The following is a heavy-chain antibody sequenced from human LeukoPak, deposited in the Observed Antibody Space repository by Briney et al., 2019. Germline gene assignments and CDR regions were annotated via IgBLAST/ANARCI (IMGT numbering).Heavy chain of an antibody. CDR1: GFIFSAYT. D-gene: IGHD5-18*01. V-gene: IGHV3-21*01. J-gene: IGHJ5*02. Sequence: GGSLRLSCAASGFIFSAYTMKWVRQAPGKGLEWVSSISSGGSYIFYADPLKGRFTISRDNAKNSLYLQMSTLRAEDTAVYYCARGQLWQTGWFDPWGQGTLVTVSS. CDR2: ISSGGSYI. CDR3: ARGQLWQTGWFDP.